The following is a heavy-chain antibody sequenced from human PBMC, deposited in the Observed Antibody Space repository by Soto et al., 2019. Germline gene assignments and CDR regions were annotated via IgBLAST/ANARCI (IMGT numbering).Heavy chain of an antibody. CDR2: IYYSGST. CDR3: ARAATPYYDFWSLDYYYYGMDV. J-gene: IGHJ6*02. CDR1: GGSISSGGYY. Sequence: ASETLSLTCTVSGGSISSGGYYWSWIRQHPGKGLEWIGYIYYSGSTYYNPSLKSRVTISVDTSKNQFSLKLSSVTAADTAVYYCARAATPYYDFWSLDYYYYGMDVWGQGTTVTVSS. D-gene: IGHD3-3*01. V-gene: IGHV4-31*03.